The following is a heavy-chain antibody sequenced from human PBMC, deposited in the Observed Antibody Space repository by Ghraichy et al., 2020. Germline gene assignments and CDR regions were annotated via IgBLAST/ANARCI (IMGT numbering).Heavy chain of an antibody. Sequence: GGSLRLSCAASGFTFSSYWMHWVRQAPGKGLVWVSRINSDGSSTSYADSVKGRFTISRDNAKNTLYLQMNSLRAEDTAVYYCARGIAVAGTPPFDYWGQGTLVTVSS. CDR3: ARGIAVAGTPPFDY. J-gene: IGHJ4*02. D-gene: IGHD6-19*01. V-gene: IGHV3-74*01. CDR2: INSDGSST. CDR1: GFTFSSYW.